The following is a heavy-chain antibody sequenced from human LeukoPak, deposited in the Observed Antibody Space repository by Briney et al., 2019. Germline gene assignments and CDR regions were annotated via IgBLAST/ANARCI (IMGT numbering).Heavy chain of an antibody. Sequence: SVKVSCKASGGTFSSYAISWVRQAPGQGLEWMGGIIPIFGTANYAQKFQGRVTITTDESTSTAYMGLSSLRSEDTAVYYCARDLPRPGVSYYYMDVWGKGTTVTVSS. CDR2: IIPIFGTA. CDR1: GGTFSSYA. J-gene: IGHJ6*03. D-gene: IGHD3-16*01. V-gene: IGHV1-69*05. CDR3: ARDLPRPGVSYYYMDV.